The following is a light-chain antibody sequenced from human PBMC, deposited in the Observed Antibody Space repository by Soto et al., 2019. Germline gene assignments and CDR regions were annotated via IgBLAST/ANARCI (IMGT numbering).Light chain of an antibody. CDR2: EVT. V-gene: IGLV2-14*01. Sequence: QSALTQPASVSGSPGQLITISCTGTSSDVGGYNYVSWYQQHPDKAPKLIIYEVTNRPSGVSNRFSGSKSGNTASLTISGLQAEDDADYYCSSYTSRSTLGVFGTGTKVTVL. J-gene: IGLJ1*01. CDR3: SSYTSRSTLGV. CDR1: SSDVGGYNY.